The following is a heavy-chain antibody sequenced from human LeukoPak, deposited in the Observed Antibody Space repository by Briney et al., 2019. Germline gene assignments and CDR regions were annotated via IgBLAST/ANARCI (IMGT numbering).Heavy chain of an antibody. CDR3: AIVTYDYGSGSIGGYYYYYMDV. J-gene: IGHJ6*03. V-gene: IGHV4-4*07. D-gene: IGHD3-10*01. CDR1: GGSISSYY. Sequence: SETLSLTCTVSGGSISSYYWSWIRQPAGKGLEWIGRIYTSGSTNYNPSLKSRVTMSVPTSKNQFSLKLSSLTAADTAVYYCAIVTYDYGSGSIGGYYYYYMDVWGKGATVTVSS. CDR2: IYTSGST.